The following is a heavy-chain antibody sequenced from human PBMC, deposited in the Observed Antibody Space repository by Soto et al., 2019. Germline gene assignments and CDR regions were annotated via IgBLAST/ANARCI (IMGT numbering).Heavy chain of an antibody. CDR2: INPNSGGA. J-gene: IGHJ6*02. CDR1: GYTFTGYY. Sequence: ASVKVSCKASGYTFTGYYMHWVRQAPGQGLEWMGWINPNSGGANYAQKFQGRVTMTRDTSISTAYMELSRLRSDDTAVYYCARDQTVSVVNYYYGMDVWGQGTTVTVSS. CDR3: ARDQTVSVVNYYYGMDV. V-gene: IGHV1-2*02. D-gene: IGHD2-15*01.